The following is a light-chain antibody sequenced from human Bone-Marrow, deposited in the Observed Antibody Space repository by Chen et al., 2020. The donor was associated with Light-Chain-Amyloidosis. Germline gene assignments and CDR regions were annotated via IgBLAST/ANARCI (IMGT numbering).Light chain of an antibody. V-gene: IGLV2-14*01. CDR2: EVT. Sequence: SALTQPSSLSGSPGQSIPLSCPGTSSDVGGDNHVSWYQQHPDKAPKLMIYEVTNRPSWVPDRFSGSKSDNTASLTISGLQTEDEADYFCSSYTITNTLVFGSGTRVTVL. CDR3: SSYTITNTLV. J-gene: IGLJ1*01. CDR1: SSDVGGDNH.